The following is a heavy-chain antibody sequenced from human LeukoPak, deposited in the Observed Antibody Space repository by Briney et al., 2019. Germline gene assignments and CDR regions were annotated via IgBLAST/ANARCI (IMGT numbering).Heavy chain of an antibody. Sequence: PSETLSLTCAVYAGSFSNYYWSWIRQPPGKGLEWIGSIYHSGSTYYNPSLKSRVTISVDTSKNQFSLKLSSVTAADTAVYYCARAGTGTGYYYYMDVWGKGTTVTVSS. D-gene: IGHD1-1*01. CDR2: IYHSGST. V-gene: IGHV4-34*01. CDR1: AGSFSNYY. CDR3: ARAGTGTGYYYYMDV. J-gene: IGHJ6*03.